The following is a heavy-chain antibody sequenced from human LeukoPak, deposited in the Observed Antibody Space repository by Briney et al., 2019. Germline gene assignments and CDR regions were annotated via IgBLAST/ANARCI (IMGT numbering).Heavy chain of an antibody. CDR1: GFTFSSSA. J-gene: IGHJ3*02. V-gene: IGHV3-23*01. Sequence: GGSLRLSCAASGFTFSSSAMSWVRQAPGKGLEWVSAISDSGGSTYYADSVKGRFTISRDNSKNTLYLQMNSLRAEDTAIYYCLKILVSGAFDIWGQGTMVTVSS. D-gene: IGHD3-22*01. CDR3: LKILVSGAFDI. CDR2: ISDSGGST.